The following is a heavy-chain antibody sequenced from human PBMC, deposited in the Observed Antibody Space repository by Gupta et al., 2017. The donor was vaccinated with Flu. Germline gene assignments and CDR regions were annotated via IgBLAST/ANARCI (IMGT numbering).Heavy chain of an antibody. Sequence: EVQLVESGGGLVQPGGSVRLSCAASGFTFSSNWMSWVRQAPGKGLEWVANIKQDGSEKYYVDSVKGRFTISRDNAKNSLYLQMDSLRAEDTAVYYCARGGGYNGIDYWGQGTLVTVSS. V-gene: IGHV3-7*01. D-gene: IGHD5-24*01. CDR2: IKQDGSEK. CDR3: ARGGGYNGIDY. J-gene: IGHJ4*02. CDR1: GFTFSSNW.